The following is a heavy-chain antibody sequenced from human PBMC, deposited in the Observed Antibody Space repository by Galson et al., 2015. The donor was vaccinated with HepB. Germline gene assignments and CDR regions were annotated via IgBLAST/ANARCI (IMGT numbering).Heavy chain of an antibody. Sequence: LSLTCTVSGGSISSSSYSWGWIRQPPGQGLEWIGSIYYSGSTYYNPSLKSRVTMSVDTSKNQFSLKLSSVTAADMAVYYCARHLRGYCSSPSCHSDYWGQGTLVTVSS. V-gene: IGHV4-39*01. CDR2: IYYSGST. D-gene: IGHD2-2*01. J-gene: IGHJ4*02. CDR1: GGSISSSSYS. CDR3: ARHLRGYCSSPSCHSDY.